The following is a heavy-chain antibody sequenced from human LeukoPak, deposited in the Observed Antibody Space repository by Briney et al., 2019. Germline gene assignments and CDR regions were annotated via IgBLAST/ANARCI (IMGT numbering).Heavy chain of an antibody. V-gene: IGHV4-34*01. CDR3: ARGPTAVAGWKYFDL. J-gene: IGHJ2*01. CDR1: GGSFSGYH. CDR2: INHSGST. D-gene: IGHD6-19*01. Sequence: SETLSLTCAVYGGSFSGYHWSWIRQPPGKGLEWIGEINHSGSTNYNPSLKSRVTISVDTSKNQFSLKLSSVTAADTAVYYCARGPTAVAGWKYFDLWGRGTLVTVSS.